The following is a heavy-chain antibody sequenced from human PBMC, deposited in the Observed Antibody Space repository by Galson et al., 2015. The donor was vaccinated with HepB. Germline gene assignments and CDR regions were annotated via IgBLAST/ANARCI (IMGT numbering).Heavy chain of an antibody. J-gene: IGHJ6*02. CDR1: GYTFTSSD. V-gene: IGHV1-8*01. D-gene: IGHD1-26*01. CDR2: MNPNSGNT. CDR3: AREGATTHYYFGLDV. Sequence: GYTFTSSDINWVRQATGQGLEWMGWMNPNSGNTGYAQKFQGRVTLTRNTSIRTAYMELSSLTSEDTAVYYCAREGATTHYYFGLDVWGQGTTVTV.